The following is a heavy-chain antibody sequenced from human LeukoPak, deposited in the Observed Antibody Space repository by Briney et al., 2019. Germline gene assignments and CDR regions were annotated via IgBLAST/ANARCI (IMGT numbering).Heavy chain of an antibody. CDR3: ERGSGWYFHN. V-gene: IGHV4-4*02. CDR2: IHHSGST. CDR1: GGSISSNNW. D-gene: IGHD6-19*01. J-gene: IGHJ4*02. Sequence: PSGTLSLTCAVSGGSISSNNWWNWVRQPPGKGLEWIGEIHHSGSTHYNPSLKSRLTISVDKSKNQFSLKLTSVTAADTAVYCAERGSGWYFHNWGQGTLVTVSS.